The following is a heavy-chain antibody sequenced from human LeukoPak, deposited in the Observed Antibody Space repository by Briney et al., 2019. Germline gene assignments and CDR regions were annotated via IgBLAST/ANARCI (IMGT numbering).Heavy chain of an antibody. CDR3: ARSSRTTVTTGWFDP. CDR2: IYTSGST. Sequence: PSETLSLTCTVSGGSISSGSYYWSWIRQPAGKGLEWIGRIYTSGSTNYNPSLKSRVTISVDTSKNQFSLKLSSVTAADTAVYYCARSSRTTVTTGWFDPWGQGTLVTVSS. CDR1: GGSISSGSYY. J-gene: IGHJ5*02. D-gene: IGHD4-17*01. V-gene: IGHV4-61*02.